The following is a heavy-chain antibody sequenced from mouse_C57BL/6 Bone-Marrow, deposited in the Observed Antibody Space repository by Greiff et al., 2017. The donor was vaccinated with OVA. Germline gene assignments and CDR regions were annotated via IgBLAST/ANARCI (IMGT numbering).Heavy chain of an antibody. D-gene: IGHD1-1*01. Sequence: EVQLQESGAELVRPGASVKLSCTASGFNIKDDYMHWVKQRPEQGLEWIGWIDPENGDTEYASKFQGKATITADTSSNTAYLQLSSLTSEDTAVYYCTTRNCYGSSSFAYWGQGTLVTVSA. CDR2: IDPENGDT. J-gene: IGHJ3*01. V-gene: IGHV14-4*01. CDR3: TTRNCYGSSSFAY. CDR1: GFNIKDDY.